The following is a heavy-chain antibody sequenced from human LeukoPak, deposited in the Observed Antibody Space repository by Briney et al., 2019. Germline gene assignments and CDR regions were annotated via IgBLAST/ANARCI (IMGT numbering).Heavy chain of an antibody. CDR3: ARVSSGWYHY. J-gene: IGHJ4*02. CDR2: IYYSGST. D-gene: IGHD6-19*01. V-gene: IGHV4-38-2*02. CDR1: GYSISSGYY. Sequence: SETLSLTCTVSGYSISSGYYWGWIRQPPGKGLEWIGYIYYSGSTNYNPSLKSRVTISVDTSKNQFSLKLSSVTAADTAVYYCARVSSGWYHYWGQGTLVTVSS.